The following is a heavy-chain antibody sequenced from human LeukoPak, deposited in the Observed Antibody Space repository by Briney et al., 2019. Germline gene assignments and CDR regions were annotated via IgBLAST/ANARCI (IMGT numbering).Heavy chain of an antibody. CDR3: ARDTAYYDSSGYYHSPGY. CDR1: GGSFSGCY. J-gene: IGHJ4*02. Sequence: SETLSLTCAVYGGSFSGCYWSWIRQPPGKGLEWIGEINHSGSTNYNPSLKSRVTISVDASKNQFSLKLSSVTAADTAVYYCARDTAYYDSSGYYHSPGYWGQGTLVTVSS. D-gene: IGHD3-22*01. CDR2: INHSGST. V-gene: IGHV4-34*01.